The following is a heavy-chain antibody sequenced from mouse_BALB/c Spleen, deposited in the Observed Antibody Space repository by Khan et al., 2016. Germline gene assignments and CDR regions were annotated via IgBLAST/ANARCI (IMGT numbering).Heavy chain of an antibody. CDR3: ARPYYGYDEGYYFDY. J-gene: IGHJ2*01. V-gene: IGHV1S34*01. Sequence: LVKTGASVKISCKASGYPFTGYYMHWVKQSHGKSLEWIGYISCYNGATRYNQKFKGKATFTADTSSSTAYMQFNSLTSEDSAVYYCARPYYGYDEGYYFDYWGQGTTLTVSA. D-gene: IGHD2-9*01. CDR1: GYPFTGYY. CDR2: ISCYNGAT.